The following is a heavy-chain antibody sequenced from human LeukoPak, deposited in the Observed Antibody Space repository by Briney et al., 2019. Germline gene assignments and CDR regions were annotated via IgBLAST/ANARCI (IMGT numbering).Heavy chain of an antibody. CDR2: IRGSGGST. Sequence: GGSLRLSCAASGFTFSSYAMSWVRQAPGKGLEWVSPIRGSGGSTYYADSVKGRLTISRDNSKNTLYLQMNSLRAADTAVYYCAKPPKNLESGYSYGDSAEYFQHWGQGTLVTASS. CDR1: GFTFSSYA. J-gene: IGHJ1*01. CDR3: AKPPKNLESGYSYGDSAEYFQH. D-gene: IGHD5-18*01. V-gene: IGHV3-23*01.